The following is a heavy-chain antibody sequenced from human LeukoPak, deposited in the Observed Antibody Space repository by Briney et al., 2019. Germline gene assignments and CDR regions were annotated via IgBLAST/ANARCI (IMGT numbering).Heavy chain of an antibody. CDR3: AKDHYYDSSEGYYFDY. J-gene: IGHJ4*02. CDR1: GFTFSSYG. D-gene: IGHD3-22*01. CDR2: IRYDGSNK. Sequence: GGSLRLSCAASGFTFSSYGVHWVRQAPGKGLEWVAFIRYDGSNKYYADSVKGRFTISRDNSKNTLYLQMNSLRAEDTAVYYCAKDHYYDSSEGYYFDYWGQGTLVTVSS. V-gene: IGHV3-30*02.